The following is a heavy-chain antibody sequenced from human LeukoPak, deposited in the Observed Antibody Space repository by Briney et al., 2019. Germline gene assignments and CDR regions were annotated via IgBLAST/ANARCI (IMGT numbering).Heavy chain of an antibody. Sequence: ASVKVSCKASGYTFTGYYMHLVRQAPGQGLEWMGWMNPNSGGTNYAQKFQGRVTMTRDTSISTAYMELSRLRSDDTAVYYCARGPFWSGYYGDYWGQGTLVTVSS. CDR1: GYTFTGYY. J-gene: IGHJ4*02. CDR3: ARGPFWSGYYGDY. CDR2: MNPNSGGT. V-gene: IGHV1-2*02. D-gene: IGHD3-3*01.